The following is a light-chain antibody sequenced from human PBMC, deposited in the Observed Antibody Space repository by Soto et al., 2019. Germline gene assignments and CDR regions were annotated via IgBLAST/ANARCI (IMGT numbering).Light chain of an antibody. CDR1: QRVSSY. J-gene: IGKJ1*01. V-gene: IGKV3-11*01. CDR2: DAS. CDR3: QQRRRT. Sequence: EIVLTQSPATLSLSPGERATLSCRASQRVSSYLAWYQQKPGQAPRLLIYDASNRATGIPARFSGSGSGTDFTLTISSLEPEDFAVYYCQQRRRTFGQGTKVEIK.